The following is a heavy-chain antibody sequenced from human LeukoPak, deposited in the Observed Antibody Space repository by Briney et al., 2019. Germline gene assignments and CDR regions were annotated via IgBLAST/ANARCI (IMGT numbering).Heavy chain of an antibody. D-gene: IGHD1-26*01. CDR3: ARARGRWQLLPLDF. CDR2: ISHDGGTK. CDR1: GFSFSNFA. V-gene: IGHV3-30*04. Sequence: PGGSLRLSCTASGFSFSNFAIHCVRQAPGKGLEWLAVISHDGGTKHYADSVKGRFTISRDNSNNSLSLQMNSLSAEDTAVYYCARARGRWQLLPLDFWGQGTLVTVSS. J-gene: IGHJ4*02.